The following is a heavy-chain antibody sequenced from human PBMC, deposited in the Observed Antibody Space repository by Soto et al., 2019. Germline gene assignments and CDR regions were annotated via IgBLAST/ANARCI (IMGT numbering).Heavy chain of an antibody. V-gene: IGHV4-30-4*01. D-gene: IGHD7-27*01. J-gene: IGHJ4*02. Sequence: QVQLQESGPGLVKPSQTLSLTCTVSGGSISSGDYYWSWIRQPPGKGLEWIGYILYSGTTNYNPALESRLTISVDTSKNQFSLKLTSVTAEDTAVDYCARTGALDYWGRGTLVTVSS. CDR2: ILYSGTT. CDR1: GGSISSGDYY. CDR3: ARTGALDY.